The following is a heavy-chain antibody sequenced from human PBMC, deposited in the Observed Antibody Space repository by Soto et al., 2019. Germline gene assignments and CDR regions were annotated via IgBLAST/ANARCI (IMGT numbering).Heavy chain of an antibody. Sequence: EVQLVESGGGLVQPGGSLRLSCAASGFTFSSYSMNWVRQAPGKGLEWVSYISSSSSTIYYADSVKGRFTISRDNAKNSLYLQMNSRRAEDTAVYYCARTPDYDILPLDYWGQGTLVTVSS. CDR3: ARTPDYDILPLDY. D-gene: IGHD3-9*01. V-gene: IGHV3-48*01. J-gene: IGHJ4*02. CDR1: GFTFSSYS. CDR2: ISSSSSTI.